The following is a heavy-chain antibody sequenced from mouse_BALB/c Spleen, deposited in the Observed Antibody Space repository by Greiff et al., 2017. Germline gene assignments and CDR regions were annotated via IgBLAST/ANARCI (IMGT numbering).Heavy chain of an antibody. CDR1: GFTFSNYW. J-gene: IGHJ3*01. CDR2: IRLKSNNYAT. Sequence: EVKVVESGGGLVQPGGSMKLSCVASGFTFSNYWMNWVRQSPEKGLEWVAEIRLKSNNYATHYAESVKGRFTISRDDSKSSVYLQMNNLRAEDTGIYYCTRYYGSSYAFAYWGQGTLVTVSA. V-gene: IGHV6-6*02. CDR3: TRYYGSSYAFAY. D-gene: IGHD1-1*01.